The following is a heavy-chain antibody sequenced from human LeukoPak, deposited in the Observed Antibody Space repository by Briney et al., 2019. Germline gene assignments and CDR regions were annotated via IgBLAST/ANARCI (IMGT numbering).Heavy chain of an antibody. D-gene: IGHD3-22*01. CDR3: ARDVDYYDSSGYYDLFDY. CDR1: GFTFSSYS. V-gene: IGHV3-21*01. J-gene: IGHJ4*02. CDR2: ISSSSSYI. Sequence: GGSLRLSCAASGFTFSSYSMNWVRQAPGKGLEWVSSISSSSSYIYYADSVKGRFTISRDNAKNSLYLQMNSLRDEDTAVYYCARDVDYYDSSGYYDLFDYWGQGTLVTVSS.